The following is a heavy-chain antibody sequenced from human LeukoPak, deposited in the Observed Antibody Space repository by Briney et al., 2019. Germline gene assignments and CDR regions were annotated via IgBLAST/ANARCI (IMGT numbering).Heavy chain of an antibody. CDR1: GFTFSTYG. CDR2: ISSSSGYI. CDR3: ARGGATTPADFDY. J-gene: IGHJ4*02. Sequence: PGGSLRLSCAASGFTFSTYGMHWVRQAPGKGLEWVSSISSSSGYIYYADSVKGRFTISRDNAKNSLYLQMNSLRAEDTAVYYCARGGATTPADFDYWGQGTLVTVSS. V-gene: IGHV3-21*01. D-gene: IGHD1-26*01.